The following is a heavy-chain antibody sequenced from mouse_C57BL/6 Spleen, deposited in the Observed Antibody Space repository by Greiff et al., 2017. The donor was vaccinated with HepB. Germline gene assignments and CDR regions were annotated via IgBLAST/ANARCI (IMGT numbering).Heavy chain of an antibody. CDR1: GYTFTSYD. Sequence: VKLVESGPELVKPGASVKLSCKASGYTFTSYDINWVKQRPGQGLEWIGWIYPRDGSTKYNEKFKGKATLTVDTSSSTAYMELHSLTSEDSAVYFCARSGQLRGGGFAYWGQGTLVTVSA. D-gene: IGHD3-2*02. J-gene: IGHJ3*01. CDR2: IYPRDGST. V-gene: IGHV1-85*01. CDR3: ARSGQLRGGGFAY.